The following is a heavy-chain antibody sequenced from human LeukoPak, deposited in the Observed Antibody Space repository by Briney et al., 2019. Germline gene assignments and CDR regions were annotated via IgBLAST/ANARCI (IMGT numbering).Heavy chain of an antibody. D-gene: IGHD3-10*01. CDR3: AKAQGSGSYFQYYYYYMDV. CDR1: GFTFSNYG. CDR2: ISGSGGST. V-gene: IGHV3-23*01. Sequence: GGSLRLSCAASGFTFSNYGMNWVRQAPGKGLEWVSAISGSGGSTYYADSVKGRFTISRDNSKNTLYLQMNSLRAEDTAVYYCAKAQGSGSYFQYYYYYMDVWGKGTTVTISS. J-gene: IGHJ6*03.